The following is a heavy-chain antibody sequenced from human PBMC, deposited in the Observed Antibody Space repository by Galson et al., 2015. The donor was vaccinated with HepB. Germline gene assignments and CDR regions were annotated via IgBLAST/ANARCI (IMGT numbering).Heavy chain of an antibody. J-gene: IGHJ6*03. Sequence: SVKVSCKASGGTFSSYAISWVRQAPGQGLEWMGGIIPIFGSSHNAQRFQGRVTITADASTSTAYMELSSLRSEDTAVYYCARGKYQLLYGGSYDYYYPLDVWGKGTTVAVSS. V-gene: IGHV1-69*13. CDR2: IIPIFGSS. D-gene: IGHD2-2*02. CDR3: ARGKYQLLYGGSYDYYYPLDV. CDR1: GGTFSSYA.